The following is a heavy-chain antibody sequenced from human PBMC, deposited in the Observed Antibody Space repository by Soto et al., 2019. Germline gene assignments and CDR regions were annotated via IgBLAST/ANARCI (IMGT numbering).Heavy chain of an antibody. J-gene: IGHJ4*02. CDR1: GYSFTSYR. CDR3: ARLRSYDSHPV. CDR2: IDPGDSYT. D-gene: IGHD3-22*01. Sequence: EVQLGQSGAEVKKPGESLRISCKGSGYSFTSYRISWVRQMPGKGLEWMGQIDPGDSYTNYSPSFQGHVTISADKSISTAYLQWSSLKAADTAMYYGARLRSYDSHPVWGQGTLVTVSS. V-gene: IGHV5-10-1*03.